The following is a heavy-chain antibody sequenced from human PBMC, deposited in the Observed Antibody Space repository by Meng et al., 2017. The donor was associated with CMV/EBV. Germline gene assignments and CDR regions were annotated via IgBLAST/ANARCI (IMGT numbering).Heavy chain of an antibody. V-gene: IGHV3-43*01. J-gene: IGHJ6*02. CDR3: AKDMGDYYYYGMDV. CDR1: GFTFDDYT. CDR2: ISWDGGST. Sequence: GGSLRLSCAASGFTFDDYTMHWVRQAPGKGLEWVSLISWDGGSTYYADSVKGRFTIPRDNSKNSLYLQMNSLRTEDTALYYCAKDMGDYYYYGMDVWGQGTTVTVSS.